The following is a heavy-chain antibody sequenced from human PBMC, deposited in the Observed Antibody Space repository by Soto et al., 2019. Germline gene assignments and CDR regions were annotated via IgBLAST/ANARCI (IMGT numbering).Heavy chain of an antibody. J-gene: IGHJ4*02. CDR3: AKASDYYFDTSPHSY. V-gene: IGHV3-23*01. CDR1: VFTCSDYA. Sequence: HPWGPLRLSGLASVFTCSDYAMTWVRQAPGKGLEWVSTIGRGAGHTYYADSVRGRFTTSRDTSKNTLYLQMSSLRAEDTAVYFCAKASDYYFDTSPHSYWGQGTLVTVSS. CDR2: IGRGAGHT. D-gene: IGHD3-22*01.